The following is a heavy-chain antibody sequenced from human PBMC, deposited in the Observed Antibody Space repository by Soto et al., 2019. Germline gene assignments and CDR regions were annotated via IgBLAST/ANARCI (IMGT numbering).Heavy chain of an antibody. CDR2: ISSSSSTI. D-gene: IGHD3-10*01. CDR1: GFTFSSYS. CDR3: ARTPGEGKYYYGSGSLDY. Sequence: PGGSLRLSCAASGFTFSSYSMNWVRQAPGKGLEWVSYISSSSSTIYYADSVKGRFTISRDNAKNSLYLQMNSLRAEDTAVYYCARTPGEGKYYYGSGSLDYWGQGTLVTVSS. J-gene: IGHJ4*02. V-gene: IGHV3-48*01.